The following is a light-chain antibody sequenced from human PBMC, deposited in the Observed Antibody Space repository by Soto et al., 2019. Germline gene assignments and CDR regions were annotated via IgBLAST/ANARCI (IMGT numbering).Light chain of an antibody. V-gene: IGLV1-44*01. CDR3: AAWDDSLNGYV. CDR1: SSNIGSNT. CDR2: TNN. J-gene: IGLJ1*01. Sequence: QSVLTQPPSASGTPGQRVTISCSGSSSNIGSNTVNWFQQVPGTAPKLLIYTNNQRPSGVPDRFSGSKSGTSASLAISGLQSQDEADYYCAAWDDSLNGYVFGAGTKVTAL.